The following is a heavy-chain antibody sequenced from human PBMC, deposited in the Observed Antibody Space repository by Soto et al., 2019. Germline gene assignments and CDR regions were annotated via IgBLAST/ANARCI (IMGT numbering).Heavy chain of an antibody. CDR2: INSDGSST. D-gene: IGHD2-2*01. V-gene: IGHV3-74*01. Sequence: PGGSLRLSCAASGFSFSSYWMHWVRQAPGKGLVWVSRINSDGSSTSYADSVKGRFTISRDNAKNTLYLQMNSLRAEDTAVYYCAREPSPLYYYYYYMDVWGKGTTVTVSS. J-gene: IGHJ6*03. CDR1: GFSFSSYW. CDR3: AREPSPLYYYYYYMDV.